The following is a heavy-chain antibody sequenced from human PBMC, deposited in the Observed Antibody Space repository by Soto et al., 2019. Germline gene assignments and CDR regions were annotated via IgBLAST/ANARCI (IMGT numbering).Heavy chain of an antibody. D-gene: IGHD1-1*01. CDR3: ARDPRENDWNPPYYSAMDV. CDR2: ISSSSNYI. J-gene: IGHJ6*02. CDR1: GFTLSGYG. V-gene: IGHV3-21*02. Sequence: QLVESGGGRVERGGSLRLSCAASGFTLSGYGMNWVRQAPGKGLEWVASISSSSNYIHYAESAKGRFTISRDNAKNSLYLQRDSLRVEDTAMSYCARDPRENDWNPPYYSAMDVWGQGTTVTVSS.